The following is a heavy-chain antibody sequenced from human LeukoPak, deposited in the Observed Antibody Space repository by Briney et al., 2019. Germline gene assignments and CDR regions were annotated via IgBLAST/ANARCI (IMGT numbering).Heavy chain of an antibody. CDR3: ARDNSMGDSAWWFDP. D-gene: IGHD5-12*01. J-gene: IGHJ5*02. CDR1: GYTFTHNF. CDR2: INPSGDNT. Sequence: ASVKVPCKASGYTFTHNFMHWVRQAPGQGLEWMGIINPSGDNTWYAQKFQGRVTMTRDMATSTDYMEVNSLRSEDTAVYYCARDNSMGDSAWWFDPWGQGTLVTVSS. V-gene: IGHV1-46*01.